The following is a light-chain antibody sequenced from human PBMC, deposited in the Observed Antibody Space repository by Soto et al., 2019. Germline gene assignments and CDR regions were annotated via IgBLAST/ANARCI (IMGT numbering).Light chain of an antibody. CDR2: AAS. Sequence: DIQMTQSPSSLSASVGDRVTITCLASQSISIYLNWYQQKPGKAPKVLIYAASSLQSGVPPRFSGSGSGTDFTLTISSLQPEDFATYFCQQSYNIPRATFGQGTKVEIK. CDR3: QQSYNIPRAT. V-gene: IGKV1-39*01. J-gene: IGKJ1*01. CDR1: QSISIY.